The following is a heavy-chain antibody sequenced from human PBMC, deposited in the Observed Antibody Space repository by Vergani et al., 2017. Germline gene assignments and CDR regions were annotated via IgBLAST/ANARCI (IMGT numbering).Heavy chain of an antibody. CDR1: GGTFSSYA. Sequence: QVQLVQSGAEVKKPGASVKVSCKASGGTFSSYAISWVRQAPGQGLEWMGRIIPIIGIANYEQKFQGRVKGTADKSTSTAYMELSSLRSEQTAVYYCARDTALSGSSTWYIDYWGQGTLVTVSS. CDR2: IIPIIGIA. V-gene: IGHV1-69*04. CDR3: ARDTALSGSSTWYIDY. D-gene: IGHD6-13*01. J-gene: IGHJ4*02.